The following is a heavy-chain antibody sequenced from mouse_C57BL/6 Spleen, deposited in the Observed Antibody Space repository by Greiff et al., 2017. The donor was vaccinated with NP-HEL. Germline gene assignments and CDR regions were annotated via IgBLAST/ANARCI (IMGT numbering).Heavy chain of an antibody. V-gene: IGHV1-52*01. CDR2: IDPSDSDT. CDR1: GYTFTSYW. CDR3: ARSESNYHYYAMDY. D-gene: IGHD2-5*01. Sequence: QVQLQQPGAELVRPGSSVKLSCKASGYTFTSYWMHWVKQRPIQGLEWIGNIDPSDSDTHYNQKFKDKATLTVDKSSSTAYMQLSSLTSEDSAVYYCARSESNYHYYAMDYWGQGTSVTVSS. J-gene: IGHJ4*01.